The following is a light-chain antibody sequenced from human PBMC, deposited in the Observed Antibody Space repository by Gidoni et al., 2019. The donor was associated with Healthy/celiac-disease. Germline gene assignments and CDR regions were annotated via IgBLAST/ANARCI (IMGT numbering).Light chain of an antibody. J-gene: IGKJ2*01. V-gene: IGKV2-28*01. CDR3: MQALHTPYT. Sequence: ESVRTQYPLSLPVTPGEPASISCRSSQSLLHSNGYNYLDWYLQKPGQSPQLLIYLGSNRASGVPDRFSGSGSGTDFTLKISRVEAADVGVYYCMQALHTPYTFGQGTKLEIK. CDR1: QSLLHSNGYNY. CDR2: LGS.